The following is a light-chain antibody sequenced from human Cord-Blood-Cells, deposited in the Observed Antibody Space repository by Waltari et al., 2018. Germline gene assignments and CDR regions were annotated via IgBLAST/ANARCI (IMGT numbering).Light chain of an antibody. CDR2: GAS. Sequence: EIVMTQSPATLSVSPGERTTLSCRASQSVSSNLAWYQHKPGQAPRLRIYGASTRATGIPARFSGSGSGTEFTLTISSLQSEDFAVYYCQQYNNWPRTFGQGTKVEIK. CDR1: QSVSSN. V-gene: IGKV3-15*01. J-gene: IGKJ1*01. CDR3: QQYNNWPRT.